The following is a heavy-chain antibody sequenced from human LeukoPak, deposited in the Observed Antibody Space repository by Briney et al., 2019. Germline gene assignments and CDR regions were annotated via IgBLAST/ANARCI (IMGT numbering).Heavy chain of an antibody. V-gene: IGHV4-39*01. CDR2: IYYSGST. D-gene: IGHD5-18*01. J-gene: IGHJ4*02. CDR1: GGSISSSSYY. Sequence: SEALSLTCTVSGGSISSSSYYWGWIRQPPGKGLEWIGSIYYSGSTYYNPSLKSRVTISVDTSKNQFSLKLSSVTAAGTAVYYCARLRIDTAILSYYFDYWGQGTLVTVSS. CDR3: ARLRIDTAILSYYFDY.